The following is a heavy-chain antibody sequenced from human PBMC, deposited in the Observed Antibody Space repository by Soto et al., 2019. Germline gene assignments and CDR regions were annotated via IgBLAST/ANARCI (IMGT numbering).Heavy chain of an antibody. CDR3: AGPHDRAGLGT. V-gene: IGHV1-3*01. CDR2: HNGYNGQT. Sequence: AAVEVSCKASQNTFSTYLVHWVVQVHGQGLEWMGWHNGYNGQTEYSQKFQGRVTITRDTSAKTAYLELRSLTSEDTAVYYCAGPHDRAGLGTWGQGTLVTVSS. CDR1: QNTFSTYL. D-gene: IGHD1-1*01. J-gene: IGHJ5*02.